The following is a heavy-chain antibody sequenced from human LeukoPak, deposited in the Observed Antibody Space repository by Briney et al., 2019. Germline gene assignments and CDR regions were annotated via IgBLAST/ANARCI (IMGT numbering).Heavy chain of an antibody. J-gene: IGHJ4*02. V-gene: IGHV4-34*01. CDR3: ARASTLLLDY. D-gene: IGHD2-15*01. CDR1: GGSFSGYY. Sequence: SETLSLTCAVYGGSFSGYYWSWIRQPPGKGLEWIGEINHSGSTNYNPSLKSRVTISVDTSKNQFSLKLSSVTAADTAVYYCARASTLLLDYWGQGTLVTVSS. CDR2: INHSGST.